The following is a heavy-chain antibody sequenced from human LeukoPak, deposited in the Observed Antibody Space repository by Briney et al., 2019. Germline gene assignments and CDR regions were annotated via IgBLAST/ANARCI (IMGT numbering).Heavy chain of an antibody. Sequence: PGGTLRLSCAASGFTFARYGMTWVRQAPGEGLEWVSVSALTHGGYTTYYADSVKGRFTVSRDNSKSTLYLQMNSLRGDDTAVYYCAKVGEYYGSGSLNWFDSWGQGTLVTVSS. CDR3: AKVGEYYGSGSLNWFDS. CDR1: GFTFARYG. CDR2: LTHGGYTT. D-gene: IGHD3-10*01. V-gene: IGHV3-23*01. J-gene: IGHJ5*01.